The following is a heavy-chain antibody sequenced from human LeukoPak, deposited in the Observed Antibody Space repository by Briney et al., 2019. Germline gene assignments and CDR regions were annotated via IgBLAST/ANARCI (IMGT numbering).Heavy chain of an antibody. CDR1: GVPFSNYY. Sequence: PSETLSLTCAVSGVPFSNYYWSWVRQSPRQGLEWIGEFNHSGYTNYNPSLKSRVTMSIDTSKNQFSLKLTSVTAADAGVYYCTRAVAGHPDWGQGTLVTVSS. CDR3: TRAVAGHPD. CDR2: FNHSGYT. J-gene: IGHJ4*02. V-gene: IGHV4-34*01. D-gene: IGHD6-19*01.